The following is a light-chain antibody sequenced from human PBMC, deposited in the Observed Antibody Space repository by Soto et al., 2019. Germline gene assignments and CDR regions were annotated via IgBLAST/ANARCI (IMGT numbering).Light chain of an antibody. CDR1: TSNIGRNT. J-gene: IGLJ2*01. CDR2: NTN. Sequence: QSLLTQPPSASGTPGQRVTISCSGTTSNIGRNTVDWYQQLPGTAPKLLIFNTNQRPAGVPDRFSASKSGTSASLAISGLQSDDETDYYCAVWDDSLNGVIFGGGIKLTVL. CDR3: AVWDDSLNGVI. V-gene: IGLV1-44*01.